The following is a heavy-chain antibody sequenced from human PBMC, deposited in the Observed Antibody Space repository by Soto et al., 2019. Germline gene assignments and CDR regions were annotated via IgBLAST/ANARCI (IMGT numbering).Heavy chain of an antibody. J-gene: IGHJ4*02. D-gene: IGHD5-18*01. Sequence: GGSLRLSCAASGFNFSNYWMHWVRQAPGKGLVWVSRINTDGSGTTYADSVKGRFTMSRDNAKNTLYLQMNGLRAEDTAVYYCARGASGYSYGWGQGTLVTVSS. CDR1: GFNFSNYW. V-gene: IGHV3-74*01. CDR2: INTDGSGT. CDR3: ARGASGYSYG.